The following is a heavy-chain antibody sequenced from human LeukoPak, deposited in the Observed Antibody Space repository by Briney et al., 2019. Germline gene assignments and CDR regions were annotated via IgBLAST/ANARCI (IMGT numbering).Heavy chain of an antibody. CDR3: ARGPSGYHNT. Sequence: PGGSLRLSCAASGFTLSTYAMSWVRQAPGEGLEWVSSISSSSSYIYYADSVKGRFTISRDNAKNSLYLQMNSLRAEDTAVYYCARGPSGYHNTGGQGTLVTVSS. CDR1: GFTLSTYA. CDR2: ISSSSSYI. D-gene: IGHD5-12*01. V-gene: IGHV3-21*01. J-gene: IGHJ4*02.